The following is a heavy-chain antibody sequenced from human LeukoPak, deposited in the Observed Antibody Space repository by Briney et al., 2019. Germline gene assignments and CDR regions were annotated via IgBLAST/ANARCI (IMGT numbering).Heavy chain of an antibody. J-gene: IGHJ4*02. CDR3: ARDTHSRYGGNENDY. CDR1: GFTFSSYS. Sequence: GGSLRLSCAASGFTFSSYSMNWVRQPPGKGLEWVSSISSSSSYIYYADSVKGRFTISRDNAKNSLYLQMNSLRAEDTAVYYCARDTHSRYGGNENDYWGQGTLVTVSS. V-gene: IGHV3-21*01. CDR2: ISSSSSYI. D-gene: IGHD4-23*01.